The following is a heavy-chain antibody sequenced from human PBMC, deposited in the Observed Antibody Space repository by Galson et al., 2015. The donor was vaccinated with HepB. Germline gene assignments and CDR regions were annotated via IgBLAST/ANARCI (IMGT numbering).Heavy chain of an antibody. CDR3: AKDVGYCSGGSCHGDYYYYGMDV. J-gene: IGHJ6*02. V-gene: IGHV3-23*01. CDR2: ISGNGGST. D-gene: IGHD2-15*01. CDR1: GFTFSSYA. Sequence: LRLSCAGSGFTFSSYAMSWVRQAPGKGPEWVSAISGNGGSTYYADSAKGRFTISRDNSKNTLYLQMNSLRAEDTAVYYCAKDVGYCSGGSCHGDYYYYGMDVWGQGTTVTVSS.